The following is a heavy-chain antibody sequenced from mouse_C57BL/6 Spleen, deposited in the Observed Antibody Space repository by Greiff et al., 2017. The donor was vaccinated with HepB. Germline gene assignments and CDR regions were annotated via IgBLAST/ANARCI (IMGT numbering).Heavy chain of an antibody. CDR2: ISDGGSYT. J-gene: IGHJ1*03. CDR1: GFTFSSYA. D-gene: IGHD2-4*01. CDR3: ARGENYDVRARWYFDV. V-gene: IGHV5-4*01. Sequence: EVQLMESGGGLVKPGGSLKLSCAASGFTFSSYAMSWVRQTPEKRLEWVATISDGGSYTYYPDNVKGRFTISRDNAKNNLYLQMSHLKSEDTAMYYCARGENYDVRARWYFDVWGTGTTVTVSS.